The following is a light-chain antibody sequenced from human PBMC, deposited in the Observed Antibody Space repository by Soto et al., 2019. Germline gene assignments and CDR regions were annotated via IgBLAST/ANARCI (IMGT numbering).Light chain of an antibody. CDR1: SSTIGSNN. V-gene: IGLV1-47*01. Sequence: QSVLTQPPSASGTPGQRVTVSCSGSSSTIGSNNVAWYKKLAGSAPKLLIYENDQRPSGVPDRFSGSKSGTSASLAISGLRPEDEATYYCSTWDDSLSPVLFGGGTKLTVL. CDR3: STWDDSLSPVL. CDR2: END. J-gene: IGLJ2*01.